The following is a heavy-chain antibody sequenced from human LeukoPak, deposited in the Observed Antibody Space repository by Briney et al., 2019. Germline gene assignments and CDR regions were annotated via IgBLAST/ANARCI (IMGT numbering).Heavy chain of an antibody. V-gene: IGHV1-46*01. Sequence: GASVKVSCKASGYTFTSYYMHWVRQAPGQGLEWMGIINPSGGSTSYAQKFQGRVTMTRDTSTSTVYMELSSLRSEDTAVYYCARRLWAYCGGDCYAQFFDPWGQGTLVTASS. J-gene: IGHJ5*02. CDR2: INPSGGST. CDR3: ARRLWAYCGGDCYAQFFDP. CDR1: GYTFTSYY. D-gene: IGHD2-21*02.